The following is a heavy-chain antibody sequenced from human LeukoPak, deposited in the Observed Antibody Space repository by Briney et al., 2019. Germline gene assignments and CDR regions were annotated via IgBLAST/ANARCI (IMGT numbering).Heavy chain of an antibody. J-gene: IGHJ6*03. CDR3: ARVQLGSSSWYYYYYYMDV. D-gene: IGHD6-13*01. Sequence: SETLSLTCTVSGGSISSHYWSWIRQPPGKGLEWIGYIYYSGSTNYSPSLKSRVTISVDTSKNQFSLKLSSVTAADTAVYYCARVQLGSSSWYYYYYYMDVWGKGTTVTVSS. CDR2: IYYSGST. CDR1: GGSISSHY. V-gene: IGHV4-59*11.